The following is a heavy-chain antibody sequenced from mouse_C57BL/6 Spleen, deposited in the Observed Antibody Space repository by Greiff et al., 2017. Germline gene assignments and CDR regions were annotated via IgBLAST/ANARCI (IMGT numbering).Heavy chain of an antibody. CDR2: IYPSDSET. Sequence: QVQLQQPGAELVRPGSSVKLSCKASGYTFTSYWMDWVKQRPGQGLEWIGNIYPSDSETHYNQKFKDKATLTVDKSSSTAYMQLSSLTSEDSAVYYCARSHYYGSSPFDYWGQGTLVTVSA. D-gene: IGHD1-1*01. CDR1: GYTFTSYW. J-gene: IGHJ3*01. V-gene: IGHV1-61*01. CDR3: ARSHYYGSSPFDY.